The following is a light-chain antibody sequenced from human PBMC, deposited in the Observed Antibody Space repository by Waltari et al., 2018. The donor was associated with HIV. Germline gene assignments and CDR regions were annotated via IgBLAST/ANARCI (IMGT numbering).Light chain of an antibody. CDR1: SIDIGLYNF. J-gene: IGLJ2*01. CDR2: EVS. Sequence: QSALTQPPSASGSPGQSVTISCAGTSIDIGLYNFVSWYQHHPGKAPKLMISEVSRRPSGVPDRFSGSKSGNTASLTVSGLQAEDEAAYYCFSYAGNNYLLFGGGTKLTVL. V-gene: IGLV2-8*01. CDR3: FSYAGNNYLL.